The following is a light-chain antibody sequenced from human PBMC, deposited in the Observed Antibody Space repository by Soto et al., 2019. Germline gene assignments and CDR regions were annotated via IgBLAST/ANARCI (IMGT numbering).Light chain of an antibody. CDR2: GAS. J-gene: IGKJ2*01. CDR1: QTVASN. V-gene: IGKV3-15*01. Sequence: EIVMTQSPATLSVSPGERDTLSCRASQTVASNLAWYQQKPGQAPRLLIHGASSRANGVPARFSGSGSGTEFTLTISSLQSEEFAVYYCQQYHNWPPQYTFGQGTKLQIK. CDR3: QQYHNWPPQYT.